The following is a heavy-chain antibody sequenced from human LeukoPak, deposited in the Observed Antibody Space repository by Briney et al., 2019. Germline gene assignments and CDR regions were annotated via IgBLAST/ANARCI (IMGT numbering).Heavy chain of an antibody. Sequence: GGSLRLSCAASGFTFSSYEMNWVRQAPGKGLEWVSYISSSGSTIYYADSVKGRFTISRDNSKNTLHLQMSSLRAEDTAAYYCAKGGGYNYGYIAYWGQGTLVTVSS. CDR1: GFTFSSYE. CDR2: ISSSGSTI. J-gene: IGHJ4*02. V-gene: IGHV3-48*03. D-gene: IGHD5-18*01. CDR3: AKGGGYNYGYIAY.